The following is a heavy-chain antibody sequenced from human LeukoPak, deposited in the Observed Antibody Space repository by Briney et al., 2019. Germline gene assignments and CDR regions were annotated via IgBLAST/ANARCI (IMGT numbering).Heavy chain of an antibody. CDR2: IYYSGST. CDR3: ARHGVYSYGYVDY. CDR1: GGSISSYY. D-gene: IGHD5-18*01. J-gene: IGHJ4*02. Sequence: PSETLSLTCTVSGGSISSYYWSWIRQPPGKGLEWIGYIYYSGSTNYNPSLKSRVTISVDTSKNQFSLKLSSVTAADTAVYYCARHGVYSYGYVDYWGQGTLVTVSS. V-gene: IGHV4-59*08.